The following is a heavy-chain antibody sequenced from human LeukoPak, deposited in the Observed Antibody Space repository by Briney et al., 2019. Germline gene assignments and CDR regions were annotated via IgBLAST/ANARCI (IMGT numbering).Heavy chain of an antibody. V-gene: IGHV1-69*13. D-gene: IGHD2-2*01. Sequence: ASVKVSCKASGGTFSNYAINWVRQAPGQGLEWMGGIIPLFRTANYAQNFQGRVTITADESTRTAYMELSSPRSEDTAVYYCARIMEYCSSTSCYYGMDVWGQGTTVTVS. CDR3: ARIMEYCSSTSCYYGMDV. J-gene: IGHJ6*02. CDR2: IIPLFRTA. CDR1: GGTFSNYA.